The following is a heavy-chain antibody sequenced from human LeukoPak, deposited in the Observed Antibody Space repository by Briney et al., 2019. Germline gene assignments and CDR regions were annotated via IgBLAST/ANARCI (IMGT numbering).Heavy chain of an antibody. Sequence: PSETLSLTCTVSGGSISSYYWSWIRQPPGKGLEWIGYIYYSGSTYYNPSLKSRVTISVDTSKNQFSLKLSSVTAADTAVYYCARNVVTEGFDYWGQGTLVTVSS. CDR3: ARNVVTEGFDY. D-gene: IGHD2-15*01. CDR2: IYYSGST. V-gene: IGHV4-59*08. J-gene: IGHJ4*02. CDR1: GGSISSYY.